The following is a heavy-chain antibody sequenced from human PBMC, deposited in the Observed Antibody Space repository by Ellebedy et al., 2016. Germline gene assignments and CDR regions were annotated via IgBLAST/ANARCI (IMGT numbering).Heavy chain of an antibody. V-gene: IGHV4-59*02. CDR2: VFHTGTT. J-gene: IGHJ3*01. D-gene: IGHD1-1*01. CDR1: GGSVSSDY. Sequence: SETLSLTCNVSGGSVSSDYWNWIRRPPGKGLEWIGYVFHTGTTNYNPSLKSRVTMSVDTSKSQFSLRLTSVTAADTAVYYCAKWNGDWYAFDVWGQGTTVTVSS. CDR3: AKWNGDWYAFDV.